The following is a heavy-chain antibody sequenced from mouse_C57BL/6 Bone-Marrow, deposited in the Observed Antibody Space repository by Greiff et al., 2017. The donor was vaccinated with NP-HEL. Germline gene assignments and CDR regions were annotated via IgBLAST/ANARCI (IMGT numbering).Heavy chain of an antibody. CDR1: GFNIKDYY. Sequence: EVQLQQSGAELVRPGASVKLSCTASGFNIKDYYMHWVKQRPEQGLEWIGRIDPEDGDTEYAPKFQGKATMTADTSSNTAYLQLSSLTSEDTAVYYCTTPITTVVGDYAMDYWGQGTSVTVSS. D-gene: IGHD1-1*01. V-gene: IGHV14-1*01. CDR3: TTPITTVVGDYAMDY. CDR2: IDPEDGDT. J-gene: IGHJ4*01.